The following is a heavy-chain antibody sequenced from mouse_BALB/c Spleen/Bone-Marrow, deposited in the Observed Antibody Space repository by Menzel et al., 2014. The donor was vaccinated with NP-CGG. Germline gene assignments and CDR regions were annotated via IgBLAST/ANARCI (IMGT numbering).Heavy chain of an antibody. CDR1: GYTFTDYY. CDR2: IYPGSGST. D-gene: IGHD3-1*01. V-gene: IGHV1-84*02. CDR3: ANLGRYAMDY. Sequence: QVQLKQSGPELVKPGASVKISCKASGYTFTDYYINWVKQKPGQGLEWIGWIYPGSGSTKYNEKFKGKATLTVDTSSSTAYMQLSGLTSEDTAVYFCANLGRYAMDYWGQGTSVTVSS. J-gene: IGHJ4*01.